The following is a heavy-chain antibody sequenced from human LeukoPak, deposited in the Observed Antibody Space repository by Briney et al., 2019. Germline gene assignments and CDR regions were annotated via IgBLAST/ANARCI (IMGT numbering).Heavy chain of an antibody. CDR2: IYPGDSDT. J-gene: IGHJ4*02. Sequence: GESLEISCKGSGYSFTSYWIGWVRQMPGKGLEWMGIIYPGDSDTRYSPSFQGQVTISADKSISTAYLQWSSLKASDTAMYYCARRHYDFWSGPVSPYYFDYWGQGTLVTVSS. CDR3: ARRHYDFWSGPVSPYYFDY. V-gene: IGHV5-51*01. CDR1: GYSFTSYW. D-gene: IGHD3-3*01.